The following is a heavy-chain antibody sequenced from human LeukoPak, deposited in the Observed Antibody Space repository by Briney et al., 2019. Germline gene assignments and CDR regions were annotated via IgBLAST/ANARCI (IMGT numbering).Heavy chain of an antibody. Sequence: ASVKVSCKASGYTFTSYGISWVRQAPGQGLEWMGWISAYKGNTNYAQNFQGRVTMTTDTSTSTAYMELRSLRSDDTAVYYCARDARSYYGSGSYYAVLDYWGQGTLVTVSS. CDR2: ISAYKGNT. CDR3: ARDARSYYGSGSYYAVLDY. J-gene: IGHJ4*02. V-gene: IGHV1-18*01. D-gene: IGHD3-10*01. CDR1: GYTFTSYG.